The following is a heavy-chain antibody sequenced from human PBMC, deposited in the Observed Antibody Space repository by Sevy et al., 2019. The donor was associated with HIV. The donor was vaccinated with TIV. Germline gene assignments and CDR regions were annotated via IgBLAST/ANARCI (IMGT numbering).Heavy chain of an antibody. J-gene: IGHJ6*02. CDR3: AKDAFEVRGVLSSRGMPTYYHAMDL. D-gene: IGHD3-10*01. CDR1: GFTFGSYD. V-gene: IGHV3-30*18. Sequence: GGSLRLSCAASGFTFGSYDMYWVRQTPGKGLEWVALISFYGSNKEYADSVKGRFTISEDNSKKTVYLQMSSLKPEDTAVYYCAKDAFEVRGVLSSRGMPTYYHAMDLWGQGTTVTVSS. CDR2: ISFYGSNK.